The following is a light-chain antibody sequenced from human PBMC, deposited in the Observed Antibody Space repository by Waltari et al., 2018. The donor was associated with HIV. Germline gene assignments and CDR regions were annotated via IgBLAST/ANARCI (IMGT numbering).Light chain of an antibody. J-gene: IGLJ2*01. Sequence: QSVLTQPPSVSAAPGQNVTISCSGSVANMGEKYVSWYQQLPGTVPKFLIFENNKRPSGVPDRFSGSKSGTSATLAITRLQTGDEGDYHCGTWDSRLSIAVFGGVPKLTVL. CDR2: ENN. CDR3: GTWDSRLSIAV. V-gene: IGLV1-51*02. CDR1: VANMGEKY.